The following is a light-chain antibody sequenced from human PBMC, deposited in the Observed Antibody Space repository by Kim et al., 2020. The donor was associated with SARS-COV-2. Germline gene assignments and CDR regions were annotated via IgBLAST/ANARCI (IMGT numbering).Light chain of an antibody. CDR2: DAA. Sequence: ASVGDRVTITCQASQDIWYFLSWYQQKPGTAPKLLIYDAADLESGVPSRFSGSGSGTDFTFTITSLRPEDVATYYCQQYNYLPLTFGGGTKVDIK. V-gene: IGKV1-33*01. CDR1: QDIWYF. J-gene: IGKJ4*01. CDR3: QQYNYLPLT.